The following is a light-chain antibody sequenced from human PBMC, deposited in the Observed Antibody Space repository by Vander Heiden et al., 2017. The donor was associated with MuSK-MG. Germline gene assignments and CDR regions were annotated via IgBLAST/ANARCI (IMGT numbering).Light chain of an antibody. J-gene: IGKJ2*03. Sequence: EIVLTQSPGTLSLSPGERVTLSCRASQSVTSNFLAWYQQKSGQAPRLLIRGASNRATAIPDRFSASASGTDFTLTMSRLDPEDFTVYYCLRYGSSAYSFRPAIKLE. CDR1: QSVTSNF. V-gene: IGKV3-20*01. CDR2: GAS. CDR3: LRYGSSAYS.